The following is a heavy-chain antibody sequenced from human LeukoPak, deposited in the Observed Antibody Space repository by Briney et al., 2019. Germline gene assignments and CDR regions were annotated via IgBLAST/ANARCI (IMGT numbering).Heavy chain of an antibody. Sequence: GGSLRLSCTSSGFTFGTYAVSWFRQAPGKGLEWVAFIRSKTFGGTTEYAASVEGRFTISRDESKSIAYLQMNSLKTEDTAVYYCTRYSGRTDYWGQGTLVTVSS. J-gene: IGHJ4*02. CDR1: GFTFGTYA. CDR3: TRYSGRTDY. D-gene: IGHD5-18*01. V-gene: IGHV3-49*03. CDR2: IRSKTFGGTT.